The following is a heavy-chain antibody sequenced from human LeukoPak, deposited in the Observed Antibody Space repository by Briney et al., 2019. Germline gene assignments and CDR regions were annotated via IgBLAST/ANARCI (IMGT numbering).Heavy chain of an antibody. CDR2: ISYDGSNK. CDR1: GFTFSSYG. V-gene: IGHV3-30*18. J-gene: IGHJ5*02. Sequence: PGGSLRLSCAASGFTFSSYGMHWVRQAPGKGLEWVAVISYDGSNKYYADSVKGRFTISRDNSKNTLYLQMNSLRAEDTAVYYCAKVPVSYSSSWYNWFDPWGQGTLVTDSS. D-gene: IGHD6-13*01. CDR3: AKVPVSYSSSWYNWFDP.